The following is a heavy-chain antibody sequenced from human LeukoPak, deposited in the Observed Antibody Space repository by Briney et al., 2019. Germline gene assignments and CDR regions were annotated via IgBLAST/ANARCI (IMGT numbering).Heavy chain of an antibody. J-gene: IGHJ4*02. CDR1: GGSFSGYY. D-gene: IGHD6-19*01. CDR3: ARRRGYSSGRPFDY. V-gene: IGHV4-34*01. Sequence: PSETLSLTCAVYGGSFSGYYWSWIRQPPGKGLEWIGEINHSGSTNYNPSLKSRVTISVDTSKNQFSLKLSSVTAADTAVYYCARRRGYSSGRPFDYWGQGTLVTVSS. CDR2: INHSGST.